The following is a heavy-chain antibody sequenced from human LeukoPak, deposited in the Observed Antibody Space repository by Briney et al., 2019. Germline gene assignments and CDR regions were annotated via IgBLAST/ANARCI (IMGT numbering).Heavy chain of an antibody. CDR3: ARGLDIAVAGTPSK. D-gene: IGHD6-19*01. Sequence: GRSLRLSYAASGFTFSSYAMHWVRQAPGKGLEWVAVISYDGSNKYYADSVKGRFTISRDNSKNTLYLQMNSLRAEDTAVYYCARGLDIAVAGTPSKWGQGTMVTVSS. V-gene: IGHV3-30-3*01. J-gene: IGHJ3*01. CDR1: GFTFSSYA. CDR2: ISYDGSNK.